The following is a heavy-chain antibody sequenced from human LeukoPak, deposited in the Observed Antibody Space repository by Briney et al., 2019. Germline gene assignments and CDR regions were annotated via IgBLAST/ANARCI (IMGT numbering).Heavy chain of an antibody. CDR3: ASSLGYCSSTSCYSHYYYGMDV. Sequence: SVKVSCKASGGTFSSYAISWVRQAPGQGLEWMGRIIPILGIANYAQKFQGRVTITADKSTSTAYMELSSLRSEDTAVYYCASSLGYCSSTSCYSHYYYGMDVWGQGTTVTVSS. D-gene: IGHD2-2*01. V-gene: IGHV1-69*04. CDR2: IIPILGIA. CDR1: GGTFSSYA. J-gene: IGHJ6*02.